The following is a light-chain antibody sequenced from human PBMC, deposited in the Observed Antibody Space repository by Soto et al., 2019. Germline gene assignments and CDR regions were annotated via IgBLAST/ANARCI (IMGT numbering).Light chain of an antibody. Sequence: DIQMTQSPSSVSASVGDRVTITRRASHGISNWLAWYQQKPGKAPKLLISAASSLQGGVPSRFNVSGSGTDFTLTITSLQPEDFASYYCQQGNSFPRTFGGGTKVDIK. J-gene: IGKJ4*01. CDR1: HGISNW. CDR2: AAS. CDR3: QQGNSFPRT. V-gene: IGKV1D-12*01.